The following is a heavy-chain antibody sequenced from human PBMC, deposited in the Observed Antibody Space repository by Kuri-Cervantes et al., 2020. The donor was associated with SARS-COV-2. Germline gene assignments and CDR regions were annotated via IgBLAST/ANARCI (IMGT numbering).Heavy chain of an antibody. CDR1: GFTFSSYW. CDR2: INSDGSST. Sequence: GGSLRLSCAASGFTFSSYWMHWVRQAPGKGLVWVSRINSDGSSTSYADSVKGRFTISRDNAKNTLYLQMNSLRAEDTAVYYCATQGTIYYYDTLWGQGTLVTDSS. D-gene: IGHD3-22*01. V-gene: IGHV3-74*01. CDR3: ATQGTIYYYDTL. J-gene: IGHJ4*02.